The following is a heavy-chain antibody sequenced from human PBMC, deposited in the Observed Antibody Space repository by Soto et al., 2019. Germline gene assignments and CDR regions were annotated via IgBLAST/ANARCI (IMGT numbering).Heavy chain of an antibody. V-gene: IGHV1-69*13. CDR1: GGTFSSYA. Sequence: AASVKVSCKASGGTFSSYAISWVRQAPGQGLEWMGGIIPIFGTANYAQKFQGRVTITADESTSTAYVELSSLRSEDTAVYYCARDGHIVATTYYYDSSGYYTPYYFDYWGQGTLVTVSS. CDR3: ARDGHIVATTYYYDSSGYYTPYYFDY. D-gene: IGHD3-22*01. J-gene: IGHJ4*02. CDR2: IIPIFGTA.